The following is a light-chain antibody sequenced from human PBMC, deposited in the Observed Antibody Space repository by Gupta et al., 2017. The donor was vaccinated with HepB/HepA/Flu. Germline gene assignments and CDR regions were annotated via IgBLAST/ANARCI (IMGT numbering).Light chain of an antibody. CDR1: SSNIGSNT. CDR3: AAFDDSLNGWV. Sequence: SVLTHPPSASGTPGQRVTTSCSASSSNIGSNTVNWYQQHPGTAPKLLIYSNNQRPSGVPDRFSGSKSGTSASLAISGLQAEDEADYYCAAFDDSLNGWVFGGGTKLTVL. V-gene: IGLV1-44*01. J-gene: IGLJ3*02. CDR2: SNN.